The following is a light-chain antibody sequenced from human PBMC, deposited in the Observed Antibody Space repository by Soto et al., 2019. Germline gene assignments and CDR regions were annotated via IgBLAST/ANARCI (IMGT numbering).Light chain of an antibody. CDR3: QQYNNWPRT. CDR2: GAS. V-gene: IGKV3-15*01. CDR1: QSVSSN. J-gene: IGKJ1*01. Sequence: EIVLTQAPATLSVSPGERATLSCGASQSVSSNLAWYQQKPGQAPRPLIYGASTRATGIPARFSGSVSGTEFTLTISRLKPEDFAVYYRQQYNNWPRTFGQGTKVDIK.